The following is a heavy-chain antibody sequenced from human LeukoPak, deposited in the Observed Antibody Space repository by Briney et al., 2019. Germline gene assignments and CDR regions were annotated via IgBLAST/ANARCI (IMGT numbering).Heavy chain of an antibody. CDR2: MNPNSGNT. V-gene: IGHV1-8*03. Sequence: GAPVKVSCKASGYTFTSYGISWVRQATGQGLEWMGWMNPNSGNTGYAQKFQGRVTITRNTSISTAYMELSSLRSEDTAVYYCARGWVGSVNNWEIAAAGYYFDYWGQGTLVTVSS. J-gene: IGHJ4*02. CDR3: ARGWVGSVNNWEIAAAGYYFDY. CDR1: GYTFTSYG. D-gene: IGHD6-13*01.